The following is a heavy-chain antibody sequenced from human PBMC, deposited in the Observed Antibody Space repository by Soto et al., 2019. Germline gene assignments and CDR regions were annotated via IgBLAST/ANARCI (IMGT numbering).Heavy chain of an antibody. CDR1: GYTFTSYA. CDR2: INAGNGNT. D-gene: IGHD6-13*01. CDR3: ARDYGQQLALDY. Sequence: QVQLVQSGAEVKKPGASVKVSCKASGYTFTSYAMHWVRQAPGQRLEWMGWINAGNGNTKYSQKFQGRVTITRDTSASTAYMELSSLRSEDTAMYYCARDYGQQLALDYWGQGTLVTVSS. J-gene: IGHJ4*02. V-gene: IGHV1-3*01.